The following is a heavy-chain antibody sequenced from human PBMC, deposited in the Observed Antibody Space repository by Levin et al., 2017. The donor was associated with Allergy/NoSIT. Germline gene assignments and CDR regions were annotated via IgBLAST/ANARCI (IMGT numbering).Heavy chain of an antibody. J-gene: IGHJ6*03. CDR2: IQTGGRT. V-gene: IGHV3-66*01. Sequence: GESLKISCAASGFTVSSYYMSWVRQAPGKGLEWVSLIQTGGRTYFADSVKGRFTNSRDNSKNTLYLQMNSLKAEDTAVYYCAREYYYYMDVWGKGTTVTVSS. CDR1: GFTVSSYY. CDR3: AREYYYYMDV.